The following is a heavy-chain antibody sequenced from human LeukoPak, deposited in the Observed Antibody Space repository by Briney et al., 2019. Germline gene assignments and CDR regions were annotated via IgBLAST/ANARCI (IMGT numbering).Heavy chain of an antibody. J-gene: IGHJ6*03. CDR3: ARVFDSGSQAYFYYMDV. CDR1: GGSIRGYY. Sequence: SETLSLTCTVSGGSIRGYYWSWIRQSPEKGLEWIGYIYSSGSTNYNTSLKSRVTMSVDTSKNQLSLKVSSVTAADTAVYYCARVFDSGSQAYFYYMDVWGKGTTVIISS. CDR2: IYSSGST. D-gene: IGHD3-10*01. V-gene: IGHV4-59*01.